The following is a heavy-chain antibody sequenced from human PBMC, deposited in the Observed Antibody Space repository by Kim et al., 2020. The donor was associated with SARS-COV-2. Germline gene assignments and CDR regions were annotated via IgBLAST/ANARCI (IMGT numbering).Heavy chain of an antibody. Sequence: ASVKVSCKASGYTFTGYYKHWVRQAPGQGLEWMGWINPNSGGTNYAQKFQGRVTMTRDTSISTAYMELSRLRSDDTAVYYCARPDSSGWRFSDFDYWGQGTLVTVSS. V-gene: IGHV1-2*02. D-gene: IGHD6-19*01. J-gene: IGHJ4*02. CDR3: ARPDSSGWRFSDFDY. CDR2: INPNSGGT. CDR1: GYTFTGYY.